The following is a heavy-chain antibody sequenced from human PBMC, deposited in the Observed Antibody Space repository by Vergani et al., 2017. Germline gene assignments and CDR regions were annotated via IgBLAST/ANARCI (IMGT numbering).Heavy chain of an antibody. Sequence: QVQLVESGGGVVQRGGSLRLSCATSEFTLSNYDMQWIRQGPGKGLEFVAFIQFDGSNQYYADSVKGRFTLSRDFSKNTLYLQMNSLRTDDTATYYCAKHFRGWGSDYWGQGTQVIVSS. CDR2: IQFDGSNQ. CDR1: EFTLSNYD. CDR3: AKHFRGWGSDY. D-gene: IGHD3-16*01. V-gene: IGHV3-30*02. J-gene: IGHJ4*02.